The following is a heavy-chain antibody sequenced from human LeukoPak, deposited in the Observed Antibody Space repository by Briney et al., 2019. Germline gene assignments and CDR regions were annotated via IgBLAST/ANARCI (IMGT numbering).Heavy chain of an antibody. Sequence: GGSLRLSCAASGFTFSSYSMNWVRQAPGKGLEWVSYISSSSSTIYYADSVKGRFTISRDYSKNTLYLQMNSLRAEDTAVYYCARSIAAAAPFDYWGQGTLVTVSS. CDR1: GFTFSSYS. D-gene: IGHD6-13*01. J-gene: IGHJ4*02. CDR2: ISSSSSTI. CDR3: ARSIAAAAPFDY. V-gene: IGHV3-48*01.